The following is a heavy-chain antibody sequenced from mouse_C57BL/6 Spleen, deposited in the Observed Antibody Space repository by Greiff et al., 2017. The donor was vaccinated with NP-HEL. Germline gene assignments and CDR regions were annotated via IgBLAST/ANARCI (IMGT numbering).Heavy chain of an antibody. V-gene: IGHV3-6*01. CDR1: GYSITSGYY. J-gene: IGHJ2*01. CDR3: ARFPHYYGVVGGYFDY. D-gene: IGHD1-2*01. Sequence: DVHLVESGPGLVKPSQSLSLTCSVTGYSITSGYYWNWIRQFPGNKLEWMGYISYDGSNNYNPSLKNRISITRDTSKNQFFLKLNSVTTEDTATYYCARFPHYYGVVGGYFDYWGQGTTLTVSS. CDR2: ISYDGSN.